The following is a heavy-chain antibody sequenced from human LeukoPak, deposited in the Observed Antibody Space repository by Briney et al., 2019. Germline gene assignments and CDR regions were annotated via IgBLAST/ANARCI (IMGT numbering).Heavy chain of an antibody. D-gene: IGHD3-22*01. CDR1: GYTFTSYA. CDR2: INTNTGNP. V-gene: IGHV7-4-1*02. Sequence: ASVKVSCKASGYTFTSYAMNWVRQAPGQGLEWMGWINTNTGNPTYAQGFTGRFVFSLDTFVSTAYLQISSLKAEDTAVYYCARIPYYYDSSGYYTSDYWGQGTLVTVFS. J-gene: IGHJ4*02. CDR3: ARIPYYYDSSGYYTSDY.